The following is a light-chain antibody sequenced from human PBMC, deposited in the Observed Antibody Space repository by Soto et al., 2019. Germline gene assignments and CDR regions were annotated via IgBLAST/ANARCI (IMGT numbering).Light chain of an antibody. CDR2: YDS. V-gene: IGLV3-21*04. Sequence: SYELTQPPSVSVAPGKTARITCGGNNIGSKSVHWYQQKPGQAPVLVIYYDSDRPSGIPERFSGSNSGNTATLTIGRVEAGDEADYYCQVWDSSSAAFGGGTKVTVL. CDR1: NIGSKS. J-gene: IGLJ2*01. CDR3: QVWDSSSAA.